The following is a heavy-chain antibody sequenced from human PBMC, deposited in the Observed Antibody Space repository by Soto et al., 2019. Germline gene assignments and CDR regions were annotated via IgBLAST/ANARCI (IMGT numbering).Heavy chain of an antibody. D-gene: IGHD6-13*01. Sequence: QVQLQESGPGLVKPSETLSLTCTVSGGFITDYYWNWIRQPPGKELEWIGYIHYTGSTNYNPSLQSRVTISLDMSKNQFSLKMSSVTAADTAVYHCARIGQLRAGDNPFDYWGQGILVTVSS. J-gene: IGHJ4*02. CDR2: IHYTGST. V-gene: IGHV4-59*01. CDR3: ARIGQLRAGDNPFDY. CDR1: GGFITDYY.